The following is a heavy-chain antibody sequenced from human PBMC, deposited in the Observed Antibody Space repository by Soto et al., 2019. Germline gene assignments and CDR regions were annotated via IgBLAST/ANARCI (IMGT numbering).Heavy chain of an antibody. D-gene: IGHD3-16*01. J-gene: IGHJ6*02. CDR2: INTYNGNT. Sequence: QVQLLQSGAEVTNPGASVKVSCQASGYTFTRYGIGWARQAPGQGLEWMGWINTYNGNTNYAQNVQGRVTLTTDTSTSTAYMELRSLRSNDTAIYYCAMVDVYVTPSPQDVWGQGTTVIVSS. V-gene: IGHV1-18*01. CDR1: GYTFTRYG. CDR3: AMVDVYVTPSPQDV.